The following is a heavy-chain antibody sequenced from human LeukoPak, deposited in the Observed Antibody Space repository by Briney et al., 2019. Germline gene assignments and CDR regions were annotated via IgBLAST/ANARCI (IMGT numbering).Heavy chain of an antibody. V-gene: IGHV1-69*04. CDR1: GGTFSSYA. CDR2: IIPILGIA. D-gene: IGHD2-15*01. Sequence: SVKVSCKASGGTFSSYAISWVRQAPGQGLEWMGRIIPILGIANYAQKFQGRVTITADKSTSTAYMELSSLRSEDTAVHYCARDQGHIVVVVAAYFDYWGQGTLVTVSS. CDR3: ARDQGHIVVVVAAYFDY. J-gene: IGHJ4*02.